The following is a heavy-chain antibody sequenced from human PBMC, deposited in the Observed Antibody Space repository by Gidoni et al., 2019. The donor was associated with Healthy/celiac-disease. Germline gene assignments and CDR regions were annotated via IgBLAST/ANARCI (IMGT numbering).Heavy chain of an antibody. CDR2: IVVGSGNT. V-gene: IGHV1-58*01. D-gene: IGHD1-26*01. CDR1: GFTFTSSA. J-gene: IGHJ4*02. CDR3: AAAQIVGATLSFDY. Sequence: QMQLVQSGPEVKKPGTSVKVSCKASGFTFTSSAVQWVRQARGQRLEWIGWIVVGSGNTNYAQKFQERVTITRDMSTSTAYMELSSLRSEDTAVYYCAAAQIVGATLSFDYWGQGTLVTVSS.